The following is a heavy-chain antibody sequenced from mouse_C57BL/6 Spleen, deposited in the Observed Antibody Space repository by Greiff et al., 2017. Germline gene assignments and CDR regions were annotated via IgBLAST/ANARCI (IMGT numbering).Heavy chain of an antibody. V-gene: IGHV5-15*01. J-gene: IGHJ4*01. Sequence: DVHLVESGGGLVQPGGSLKLSCAASGFTFSDYGMAWVRQAPRKGPEWVAFISNLAYSIYYADTVTGRFTISRENAKNTLYLEMSHLRSEDTAMYYCARLDDYDGYYAMDYWGQGTSVTVSS. CDR3: ARLDDYDGYYAMDY. CDR1: GFTFSDYG. CDR2: ISNLAYSI. D-gene: IGHD2-4*01.